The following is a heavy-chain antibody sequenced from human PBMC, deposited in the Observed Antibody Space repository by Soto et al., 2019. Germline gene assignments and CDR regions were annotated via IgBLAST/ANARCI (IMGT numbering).Heavy chain of an antibody. V-gene: IGHV3-23*01. CDR1: VFTCSSYA. J-gene: IGHJ6*02. D-gene: IGHD2-2*01. CDR3: AKVGQCSSTSCYPKNYYYGMDV. Sequence: GGSLRVSGAASVFTCSSYAMSWVRQAPGKGLEWVSAISGSGGSTYYADSVKGRFTISRDNSKNTLYLQMNSLRAEDTAVYYCAKVGQCSSTSCYPKNYYYGMDVWGQGTTVTVSS. CDR2: ISGSGGST.